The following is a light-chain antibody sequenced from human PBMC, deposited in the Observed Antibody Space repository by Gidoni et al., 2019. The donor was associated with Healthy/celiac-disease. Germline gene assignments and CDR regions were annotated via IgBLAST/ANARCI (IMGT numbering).Light chain of an antibody. Sequence: DIQMTQSPSSLSASVGDRVTITCRASQSISSYFNWYQQKPGKAPKLLIYAASSLQSGVPSRFSGSGSGTDFTLTISSLQPEDFATYYCQQSYSTPPEGTFGQGTKVEIK. CDR1: QSISSY. V-gene: IGKV1-39*01. CDR2: AAS. CDR3: QQSYSTPPEGT. J-gene: IGKJ1*01.